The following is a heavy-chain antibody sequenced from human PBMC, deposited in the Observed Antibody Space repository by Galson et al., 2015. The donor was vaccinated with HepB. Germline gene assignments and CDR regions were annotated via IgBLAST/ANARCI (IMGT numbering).Heavy chain of an antibody. CDR2: ISSNGGST. J-gene: IGHJ4*02. CDR3: ARGQRGSYLVLLSDY. CDR1: GFTFSSYA. Sequence: SLRLSCAASGFTFSSYAMHWVRQAPGKGLEYVSAISSNGGSTYYANSVKGRFTISRDNSKNTLYLQMGSLRAEDMAVYYCARGQRGSYLVLLSDYWGQGTLVTVSS. V-gene: IGHV3-64*01. D-gene: IGHD1-26*01.